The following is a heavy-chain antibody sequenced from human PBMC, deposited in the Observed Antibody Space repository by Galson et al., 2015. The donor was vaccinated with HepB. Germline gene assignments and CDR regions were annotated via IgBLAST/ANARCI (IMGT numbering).Heavy chain of an antibody. J-gene: IGHJ4*02. CDR1: GFIFNDDA. CDR3: ARAPIYSNRGYYSDY. CDR2: MRSLAYGGTT. V-gene: IGHV3-49*03. Sequence: SLRLSCAGSGFIFNDDALSWFHQSPGKGLEWVGFMRSLAYGGTTQYAASVKGRFTISRDDSKSTSYLQMNSLRTEDTAIYYCARAPIYSNRGYYSDYWGQGTLVTVSS. D-gene: IGHD4-11*01.